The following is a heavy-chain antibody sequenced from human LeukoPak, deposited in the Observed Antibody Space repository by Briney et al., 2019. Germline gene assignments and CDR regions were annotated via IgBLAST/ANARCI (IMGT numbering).Heavy chain of an antibody. V-gene: IGHV3-21*01. CDR1: GFTFSSYS. CDR3: ARGGASGVLFDP. D-gene: IGHD3-10*01. J-gene: IGHJ5*02. Sequence: GGSLRLSCAASGFTFSSYSMNWVRQAPGKGLEWVSSISSSSSYIYYADSVKGRFTISRDNAKNSLYLQMNSLRAEDTAVYYCARGGASGVLFDPWGQGTLVTVSS. CDR2: ISSSSSYI.